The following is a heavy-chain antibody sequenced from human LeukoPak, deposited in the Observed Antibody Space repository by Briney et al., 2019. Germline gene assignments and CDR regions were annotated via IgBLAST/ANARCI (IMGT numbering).Heavy chain of an antibody. V-gene: IGHV4-31*03. D-gene: IGHD6-19*01. Sequence: PSETLSLTCTVSGGSISSGGYYWSWIRQHPGKGLEWIGYIYYSGSTYYNPSLKSRVTISVDTSKNQFSLKLSSVTAADTAVYYCASESGWPSRMDVWGQGTTVTVSS. J-gene: IGHJ6*02. CDR1: GGSISSGGYY. CDR3: ASESGWPSRMDV. CDR2: IYYSGST.